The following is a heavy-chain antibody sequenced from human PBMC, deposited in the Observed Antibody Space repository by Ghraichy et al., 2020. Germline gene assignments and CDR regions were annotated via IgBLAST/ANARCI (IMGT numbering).Heavy chain of an antibody. Sequence: GGSLRLSCAASGFTFSSYAMSWVRQAPGKGLEWVSGISGSGDRPYYSASVTGRFTISRVNSKSTLYLQLNSLRADDTAVYYCAIIAAHGYSDSWGQGTLVTVSS. CDR1: GFTFSSYA. D-gene: IGHD2-15*01. J-gene: IGHJ4*02. V-gene: IGHV3-23*01. CDR3: AIIAAHGYSDS. CDR2: ISGSGDRP.